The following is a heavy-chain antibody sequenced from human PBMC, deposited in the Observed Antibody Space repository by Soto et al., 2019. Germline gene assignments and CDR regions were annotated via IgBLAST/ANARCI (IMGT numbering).Heavy chain of an antibody. Sequence: EVQLLESGGGLVQPGGSLRLSCAASGFTFSNYAMNWVRQAPGKGLEWVSGISVSSDNTFYADSEKGRFTISRDNSKSTLFLQMNSLRAEDTALYYCAKDSDTKRGPDYWGQGTLVTVSS. CDR3: AKDSDTKRGPDY. CDR2: ISVSSDNT. CDR1: GFTFSNYA. J-gene: IGHJ4*02. D-gene: IGHD3-10*01. V-gene: IGHV3-23*01.